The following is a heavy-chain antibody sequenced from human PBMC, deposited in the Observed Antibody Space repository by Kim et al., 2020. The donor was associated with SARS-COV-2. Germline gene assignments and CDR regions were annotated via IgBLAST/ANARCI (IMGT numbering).Heavy chain of an antibody. Sequence: GGSLRLSCAASGFTFSSYGMHWVRQAPGKGLEWVAVIWYDGSNKYYADSVKGRFTISRDNSKNTLYLQMNSLRAEDTAVYYCARDGGTDGIQLRLQYYYYGMDVWGQGTTVTVSS. CDR3: ARDGGTDGIQLRLQYYYYGMDV. CDR2: IWYDGSNK. CDR1: GFTFSSYG. V-gene: IGHV3-33*01. J-gene: IGHJ6*02. D-gene: IGHD5-18*01.